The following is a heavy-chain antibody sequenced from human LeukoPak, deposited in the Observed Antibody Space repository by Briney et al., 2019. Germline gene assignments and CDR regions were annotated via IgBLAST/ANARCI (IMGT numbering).Heavy chain of an antibody. V-gene: IGHV4-34*01. CDR3: ARARAMVRGVINY. CDR1: GGSFSGYY. D-gene: IGHD3-10*01. CDR2: INHSGST. J-gene: IGHJ4*02. Sequence: SETLSLTCAVYGGSFSGYYWSWIRQPPGKGLEWIGEINHSGSTNYNPSLKSRVTISVDTSKNQSSLKLSSVTAADTAVYYCARARAMVRGVINYWGQGTLVTVSS.